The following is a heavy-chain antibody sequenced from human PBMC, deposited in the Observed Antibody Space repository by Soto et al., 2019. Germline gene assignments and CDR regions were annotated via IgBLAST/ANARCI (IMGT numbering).Heavy chain of an antibody. V-gene: IGHV1-18*01. J-gene: IGHJ6*02. D-gene: IGHD3-3*01. CDR1: GYTFTSYG. CDR2: INASNGNT. Sequence: ASVKVSCKASGYTFTSYGISWVRQAPGQGLEWMGIINASNGNTNYAQKFQGRVTMTTDTSTSTVYMELSSLRSEDTAVYYCARVFGVEDPMDVWGQGTTVTVSS. CDR3: ARVFGVEDPMDV.